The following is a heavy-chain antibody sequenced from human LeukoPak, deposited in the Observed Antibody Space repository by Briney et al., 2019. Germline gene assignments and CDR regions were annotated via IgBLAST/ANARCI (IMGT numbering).Heavy chain of an antibody. CDR3: AREVRYYYYMDV. J-gene: IGHJ6*03. Sequence: NPSETLSLTCTVSGGSISSGSYYWSWIRQPAGKGLEWIGRIYTSGSTNYNPSLKSRVTISVDTSKNQFSLKLSSVTAADTAVYYCAREVRYYYYMDVWGKGTTVTVSS. CDR2: IYTSGST. V-gene: IGHV4-61*02. CDR1: GGSISSGSYY. D-gene: IGHD2-21*01.